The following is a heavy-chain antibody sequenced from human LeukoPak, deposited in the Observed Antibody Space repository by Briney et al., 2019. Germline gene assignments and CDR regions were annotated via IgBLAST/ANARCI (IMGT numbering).Heavy chain of an antibody. CDR2: IYHSGIT. Sequence: SSETLSLTCAVSGGSISSSNWWSWVRQPPGKGLEWIGEIYHSGITNYNPSLKSRVTIPVDKSKNQFSLRLSSVTAADTAVYYCARGPGGYSFWFDPWGQGTLVTVSS. J-gene: IGHJ5*02. CDR1: GGSISSSNW. CDR3: ARGPGGYSFWFDP. D-gene: IGHD5-18*01. V-gene: IGHV4-4*02.